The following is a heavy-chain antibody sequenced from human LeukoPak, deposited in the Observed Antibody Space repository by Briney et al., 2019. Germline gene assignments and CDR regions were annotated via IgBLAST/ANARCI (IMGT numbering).Heavy chain of an antibody. V-gene: IGHV3-74*01. CDR2: VNSDGSHT. CDR1: GFVLGSYW. D-gene: IGHD4-17*01. Sequence: GGSLRLSCAASGFVLGSYWIHWVRQAPGKGLLCGSRVNSDGSHTTYADSVKGRFTISRDNAKKIVYLEMHSLRAGDTAIYYCARVAHDYVDSGPDYWGQGTLVSVSS. J-gene: IGHJ4*02. CDR3: ARVAHDYVDSGPDY.